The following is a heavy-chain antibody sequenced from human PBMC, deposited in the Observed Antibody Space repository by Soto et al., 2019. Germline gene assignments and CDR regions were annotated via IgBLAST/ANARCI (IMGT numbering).Heavy chain of an antibody. CDR3: AHRVLRTVFGLVTTTAIYFDF. CDR2: IYWDDDK. J-gene: IGHJ4*02. D-gene: IGHD3-3*01. Sequence: QITLNESGPTVVRPTETLTLTCRFSGFSLTTSGVGVGWVRQSPGKAPEWLALIYWDDDKRYSESLKSRLTIPKDISKNQVVLTVANLDPTDTATYYCAHRVLRTVFGLVTTTAIYFDFCGQGTPVAVSS. V-gene: IGHV2-5*02. CDR1: GFSLTTSGVG.